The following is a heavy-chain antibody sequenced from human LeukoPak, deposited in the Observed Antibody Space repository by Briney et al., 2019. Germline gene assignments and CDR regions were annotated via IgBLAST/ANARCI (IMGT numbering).Heavy chain of an antibody. V-gene: IGHV4-39*07. Sequence: SETLSLTCTVSGGSTRSSYYYWGWIRQPPGKGLEWIGSIYDSGSTYYNPSLKSRVTISVDTSKNQFSLKLSSVTAADTAVYYCARDRYDSYPMDVWSQGTTVTVSS. CDR3: ARDRYDSYPMDV. J-gene: IGHJ6*02. CDR2: IYDSGST. CDR1: GGSTRSSYYY. D-gene: IGHD3-3*01.